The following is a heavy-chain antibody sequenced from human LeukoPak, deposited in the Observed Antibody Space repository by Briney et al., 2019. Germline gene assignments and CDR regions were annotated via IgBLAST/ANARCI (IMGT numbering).Heavy chain of an antibody. V-gene: IGHV3-30*02. CDR3: AKDSNSGYVSVGPDY. D-gene: IGHD5-12*01. Sequence: GGSLRLSCQPSGLVFSNYGMHWVRQAPDKGLEWVAYLRYDARNSYYAESVNGRFIISRDNSRNTLYLQMNSLRADDTGVYSCAKDSNSGYVSVGPDYWGLGTLVTVSS. CDR2: LRYDARNS. CDR1: GLVFSNYG. J-gene: IGHJ4*02.